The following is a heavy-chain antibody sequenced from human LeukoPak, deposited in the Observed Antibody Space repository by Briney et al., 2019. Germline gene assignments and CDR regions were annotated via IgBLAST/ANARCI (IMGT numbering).Heavy chain of an antibody. D-gene: IGHD3-16*02. CDR2: ISGSGSST. CDR3: AKSRDYVWGSYRPFDY. Sequence: PGGSLRLSCAASGFIFSSYAMSWVRQAPGKGLEWVSTISGSGSSTYYADSVKGRFTISRDNSKDTLYLQMNSLRAEDTAVYYCAKSRDYVWGSYRPFDYWGQGTLVTVSS. CDR1: GFIFSSYA. J-gene: IGHJ4*02. V-gene: IGHV3-23*01.